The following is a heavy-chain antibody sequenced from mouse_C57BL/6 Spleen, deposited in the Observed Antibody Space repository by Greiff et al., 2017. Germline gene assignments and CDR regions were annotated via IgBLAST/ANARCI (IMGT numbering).Heavy chain of an antibody. CDR3: ARDEDYDDYAMDY. J-gene: IGHJ4*01. D-gene: IGHD2-4*01. CDR1: GFTFSSYA. CDR2: ISDGGSYT. V-gene: IGHV5-4*01. Sequence: VQLKESGGGLVKPGGSLKLSCAASGFTFSSYAMSWVRQTPEKRLEWVATISDGGSYTYYPDNVKGRFTISRDNAKNNLYLQMSHLKSEDTAMYYCARDEDYDDYAMDYWGQGTSVTVSS.